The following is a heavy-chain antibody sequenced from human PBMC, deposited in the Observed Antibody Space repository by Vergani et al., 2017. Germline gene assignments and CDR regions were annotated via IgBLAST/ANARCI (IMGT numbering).Heavy chain of an antibody. Sequence: QLQLQESGPGLVKPSETLSLICTVSGGSINTLNSFWGWIRQSPGKGLEWIGSSNYIGKTYYIPSLQSRVTVSVDTAKNQFSLNLTSVTAADTAVYYCTRGRVDNWYFDLLGRATLVTVSS. D-gene: IGHD3-10*01. V-gene: IGHV4-39*01. J-gene: IGHJ2*01. CDR2: SNYIGKT. CDR1: GGSINTLNSF. CDR3: TRGRVDNWYFDL.